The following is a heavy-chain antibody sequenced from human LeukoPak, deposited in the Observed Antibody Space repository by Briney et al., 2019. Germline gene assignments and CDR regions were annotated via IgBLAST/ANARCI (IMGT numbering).Heavy chain of an antibody. V-gene: IGHV3-7*03. CDR1: GFTFSSYA. Sequence: PGGSLRLPCAASGFTFSSYAMSWVRQAPGKGLEWVANIKQDGSEKYYVDSVKGRFTISRDNAKNSLYLQMNSLRAEDTAVYYCARGGYDILTGGYYYYYYYGMDVWGQGTTVTVSS. CDR2: IKQDGSEK. CDR3: ARGGYDILTGGYYYYYYYGMDV. D-gene: IGHD3-9*01. J-gene: IGHJ6*02.